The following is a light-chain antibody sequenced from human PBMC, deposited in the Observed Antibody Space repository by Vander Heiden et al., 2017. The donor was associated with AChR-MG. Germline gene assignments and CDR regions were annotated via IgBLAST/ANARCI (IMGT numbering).Light chain of an antibody. CDR2: DAS. CDR3: QQYGSSPWT. V-gene: IGKV3-20*01. Sequence: DIVLTQSPATLSLSLGVSATLSCRAMLSVSSSYLAWYQQKPGQAPRLLIYDASSRATGIPYRFSGSGSGTDFTLTISSLEPEDFAVYYCQQYGSSPWTFGQGTKVEIK. J-gene: IGKJ1*01. CDR1: LSVSSSY.